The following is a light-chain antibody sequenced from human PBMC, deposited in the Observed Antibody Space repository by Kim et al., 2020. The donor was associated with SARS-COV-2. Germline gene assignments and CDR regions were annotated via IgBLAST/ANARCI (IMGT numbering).Light chain of an antibody. CDR3: QKYNSAPRT. CDR2: AAS. CDR1: QGISNY. V-gene: IGKV1-27*01. Sequence: ASVGDRVTITCRASQGISNYLAWYQQKPGMVPNLLIYAASTLQSGVPSRFSGSGSGTDFTLTISNLQPEDVATYYCQKYNSAPRTFGQGTKVDIK. J-gene: IGKJ1*01.